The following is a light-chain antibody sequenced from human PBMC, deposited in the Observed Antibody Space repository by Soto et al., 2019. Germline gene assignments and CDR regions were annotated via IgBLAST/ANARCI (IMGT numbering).Light chain of an antibody. V-gene: IGKV1-5*01. CDR3: QQYNSYPWT. CDR2: DAS. J-gene: IGKJ1*01. CDR1: QSISTW. Sequence: DIQMTQSPSTLSASVGDRVTITCRASQSISTWLAWYQQNPGKAPKLLINDASSLESVVPSRFSGSGFGTEFTLTISSLQPDEFATYYCQQYNSYPWTFGPGTKVEIK.